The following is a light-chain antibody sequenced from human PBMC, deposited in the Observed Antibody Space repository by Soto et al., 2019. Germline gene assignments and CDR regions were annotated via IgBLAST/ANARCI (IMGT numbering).Light chain of an antibody. CDR3: QQANSFPIT. CDR1: QSITNR. CDR2: DAS. J-gene: IGKJ5*01. V-gene: IGKV1-5*01. Sequence: DIQMTQAPSTLSASVADIVTITLRASQSITNRLAWYQQKPGKAPKVLIYDASNLEYGVPSRFSGSGFGTEFILTISSLQPDDFAPYYCQQANSFPITFGQGTRLE.